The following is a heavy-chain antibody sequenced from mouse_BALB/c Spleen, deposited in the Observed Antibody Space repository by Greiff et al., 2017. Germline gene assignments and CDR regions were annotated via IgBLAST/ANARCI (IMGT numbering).Heavy chain of an antibody. CDR1: GFNIKDTY. CDR3: ALIYYGYDYFDY. CDR2: IDPANGNT. V-gene: IGHV14-3*02. J-gene: IGHJ2*01. Sequence: VQLQQSGAELVKPGASVKLSCTASGFNIKDTYMHWVKQRPEQGLEWIGRIDPANGNTKYDPKFQGKATITADTSSNTAYLQLSSLTSEDTAVYYCALIYYGYDYFDYWGQGTTLTVSS. D-gene: IGHD2-2*01.